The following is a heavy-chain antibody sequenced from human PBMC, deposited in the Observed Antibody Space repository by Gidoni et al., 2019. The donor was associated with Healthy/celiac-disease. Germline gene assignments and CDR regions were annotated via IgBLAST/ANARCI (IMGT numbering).Heavy chain of an antibody. J-gene: IGHJ6*02. CDR3: ARGRRRSGYYTYYYYGMDV. CDR2: INHSGST. D-gene: IGHD3-3*01. CDR1: GGSFSGYY. Sequence: QVQLQQWGAGLLKPSETLSLTCAVYGGSFSGYYWSWIRQPPGKGLEWIGEINHSGSTNYNPSLKSRVTISVDTSKNQFSLKLSSVTAADTAVYYCARGRRRSGYYTYYYYGMDVWGQGTTVTVSS. V-gene: IGHV4-34*01.